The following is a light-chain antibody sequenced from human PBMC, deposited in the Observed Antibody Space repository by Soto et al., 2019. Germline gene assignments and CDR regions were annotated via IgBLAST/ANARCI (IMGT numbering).Light chain of an antibody. CDR1: QSGSSS. Sequence: EIVMTQSPATLSVSPGDRATLSCRASQSGSSSLAWYQQIPGQAPRLLIYDASTRVTGIPARFGGSGSGTEFPLTNSSLQSEDFAVYYCQQYNNGTPLTFGGRTKVELK. CDR3: QQYNNGTPLT. V-gene: IGKV3-15*01. CDR2: DAS. J-gene: IGKJ4*01.